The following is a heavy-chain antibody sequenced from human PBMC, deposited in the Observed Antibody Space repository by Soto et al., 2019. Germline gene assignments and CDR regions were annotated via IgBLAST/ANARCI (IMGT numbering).Heavy chain of an antibody. CDR1: GGSINSNYF. J-gene: IGHJ2*01. Sequence: PSETLSLTCAVSGGSINSNYFWGWVRQAPGRGLEWIGSIYYGGNTYYNPSLKSRVTISADSSKNQFSLNLNSVTAADTAVYYFVTRNCSRRDLHSDPTRRSSDL. V-gene: IGHV4-39*01. CDR2: IYYGGNT. D-gene: IGHD3-10*01. CDR3: VTRNCSRRDLHSDPTRRSSDL.